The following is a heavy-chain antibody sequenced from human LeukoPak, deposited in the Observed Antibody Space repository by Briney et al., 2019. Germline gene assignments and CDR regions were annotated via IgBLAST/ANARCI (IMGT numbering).Heavy chain of an antibody. CDR2: ISGSGGST. D-gene: IGHD3-22*01. CDR3: AKDIKVYYDSSGHYFHY. CDR1: GFTFSSYA. Sequence: GGSLRHSCAASGFTFSSYAMSWVRRAPGKGLEWVSAISGSGGSTYYADSVKGRFTISRDNSKNTLYLQMNSLRAEDTALYYCAKDIKVYYDSSGHYFHYWGQGTLVTVSS. J-gene: IGHJ4*02. V-gene: IGHV3-23*01.